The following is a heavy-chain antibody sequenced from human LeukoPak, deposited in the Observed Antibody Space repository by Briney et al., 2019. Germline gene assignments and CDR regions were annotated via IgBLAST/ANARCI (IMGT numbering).Heavy chain of an antibody. D-gene: IGHD1-26*01. J-gene: IGHJ4*02. CDR1: KFTFSNYV. CDR2: ISTSSTGT. Sequence: GGSLRLSCAASKFTFSNYVMTWVRQAPGKGLEWVSAISTSSTGTYYADSVNGRFTISRDDSKNTLYLQMNSLRVDDTALYYCAPWIVGGFWADYWGQGTLVTVSS. CDR3: APWIVGGFWADY. V-gene: IGHV3-23*01.